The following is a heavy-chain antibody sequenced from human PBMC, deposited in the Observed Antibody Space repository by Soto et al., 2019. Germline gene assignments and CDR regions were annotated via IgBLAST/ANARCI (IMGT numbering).Heavy chain of an antibody. Sequence: PSETLSLTCTVSGGSVSSGSYYWSWIRQPPGKGLEWIGYIYYSGSTNYNPSLKSRVTMSVDTSKNQFSLNLRSVTAADTAMYYCARGLRPPSNPTNWFDSWGQGILVTVSS. CDR1: GGSVSSGSYY. D-gene: IGHD2-2*01. J-gene: IGHJ5*01. V-gene: IGHV4-61*01. CDR2: IYYSGST. CDR3: ARGLRPPSNPTNWFDS.